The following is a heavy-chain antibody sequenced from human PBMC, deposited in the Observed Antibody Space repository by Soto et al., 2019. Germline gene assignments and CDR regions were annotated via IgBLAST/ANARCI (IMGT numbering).Heavy chain of an antibody. V-gene: IGHV1-2*02. J-gene: IGHJ4*02. CDR1: GYTFADFY. CDR2: MNPNTGGA. D-gene: IGHD3-3*02. CDR3: ATSTYEDFWSGSF. Sequence: QVQLVQSGAELKKPGASVRVSCKTSGYTFADFYIHWVRQAPGQGFEWMGWMNPNTGGAVYAQKFLGRVAMTRDTSISTAYMELSRLSSNDTAVYFCATSTYEDFWSGSFWGQGTLVTVSS.